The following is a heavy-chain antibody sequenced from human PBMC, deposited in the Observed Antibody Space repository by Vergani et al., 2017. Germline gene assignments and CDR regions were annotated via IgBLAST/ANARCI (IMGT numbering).Heavy chain of an antibody. CDR1: GFKFDDYG. D-gene: IGHD3-22*01. J-gene: IGHJ4*02. CDR2: VNGNGVGA. Sequence: EVQLVESGGRVVRPGGSLRLSCIASGFKFDDYGMNWVRHVPGKGLEWVAGVNGNGVGAASADSVRGRFIISSDKAKNSLFLQMNSLRVEDTALYYGATIDSSGYYPSYNVPDYWGQGTQVTVSS. V-gene: IGHV3-20*04. CDR3: ATIDSSGYYPSYNVPDY.